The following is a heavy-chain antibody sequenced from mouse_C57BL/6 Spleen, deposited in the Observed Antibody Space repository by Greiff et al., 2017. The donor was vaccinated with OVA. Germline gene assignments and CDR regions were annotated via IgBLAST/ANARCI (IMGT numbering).Heavy chain of an antibody. V-gene: IGHV1-54*01. CDR3: ARWDSSYWYFDV. J-gene: IGHJ1*03. D-gene: IGHD1-1*01. CDR1: GYAFTNYL. CDR2: INPGSGGT. Sequence: VHLVESGAELVRPGTSVKVSCKASGYAFTNYLIEWVKQRPGQGLEWIGVINPGSGGTNYNEEFKGKATLTADKSSSTAYMQLSSLTSEDSAVYFCARWDSSYWYFDVWGTGTTVTVSS.